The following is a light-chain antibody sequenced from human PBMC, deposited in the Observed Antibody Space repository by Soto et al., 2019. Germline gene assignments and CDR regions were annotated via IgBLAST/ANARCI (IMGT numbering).Light chain of an antibody. CDR1: SSNIGAGYD. V-gene: IGLV1-40*01. CDR3: QSYDSSLSGSCV. CDR2: GNS. J-gene: IGLJ1*01. Sequence: QSVLTQPPSVSGAPGQRVTISCTGSSSNIGAGYDVHWYQQLPGTAPKLLIYGNSNRPSGVPDRFSGSKSGTSASLAITGLQAEDEADYYCQSYDSSLSGSCVFGTGTKLTLL.